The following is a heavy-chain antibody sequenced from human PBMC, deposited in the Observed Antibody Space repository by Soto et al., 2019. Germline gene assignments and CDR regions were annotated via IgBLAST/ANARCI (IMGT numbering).Heavy chain of an antibody. J-gene: IGHJ4*02. Sequence: SGPTLVNPTHTLTLTCTFSGFSLSTSGVGVGWIRQPPGKALEWLALIYWNDDKRYSPSLKSRLTITKDTSKNQVVLTMTNMDPVDTATYYCAHILNYYDSSGYPRFDYWGQGPLVTVSS. CDR3: AHILNYYDSSGYPRFDY. V-gene: IGHV2-5*01. D-gene: IGHD3-22*01. CDR1: GFSLSTSGVG. CDR2: IYWNDDK.